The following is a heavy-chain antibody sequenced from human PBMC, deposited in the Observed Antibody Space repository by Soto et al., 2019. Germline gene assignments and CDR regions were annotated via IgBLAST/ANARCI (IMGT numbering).Heavy chain of an antibody. CDR2: IIPIFGTA. Sequence: QVQLVQSGAEVKKPGSSVKVSCKASGGTFSSYAISWVRQAPGQGLEWMGGIIPIFGTANYAQKFQGRVTITADESTSTAYMELSSPRSEDTAVYYCARVGYYGSGSYYTGFDYWGQGTLVTVSS. D-gene: IGHD3-10*01. V-gene: IGHV1-69*01. J-gene: IGHJ4*02. CDR1: GGTFSSYA. CDR3: ARVGYYGSGSYYTGFDY.